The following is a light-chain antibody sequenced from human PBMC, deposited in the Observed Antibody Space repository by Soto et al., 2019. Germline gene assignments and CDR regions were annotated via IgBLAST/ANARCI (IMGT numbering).Light chain of an antibody. V-gene: IGKV3-20*01. Sequence: EIVLTQSPGTLSLSPGERATLSCRASQSVTNNYLAWFQQKPGQAPRLLIYDASTRADGIPDRFSGSGSGTDFTLTISRLEPEDFAVYYCQQYGSSPPWTFGQGTKVDIK. CDR1: QSVTNNY. J-gene: IGKJ1*01. CDR2: DAS. CDR3: QQYGSSPPWT.